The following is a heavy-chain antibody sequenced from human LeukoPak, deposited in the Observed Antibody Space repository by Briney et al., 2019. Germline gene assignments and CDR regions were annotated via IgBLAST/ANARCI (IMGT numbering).Heavy chain of an antibody. Sequence: GGSLRLSCAASGFTFSSYAMSWVRQAPGKGLEWVLAISGSGGSTYYADSVKGRFTISRDNSKNTLYLQMNSLRSEDTAVYFRGKDQSYDILTGVEKWGQGPVVIVSS. CDR3: GKDQSYDILTGVEK. J-gene: IGHJ4*02. V-gene: IGHV3-23*01. CDR2: ISGSGGST. CDR1: GFTFSSYA. D-gene: IGHD3-9*01.